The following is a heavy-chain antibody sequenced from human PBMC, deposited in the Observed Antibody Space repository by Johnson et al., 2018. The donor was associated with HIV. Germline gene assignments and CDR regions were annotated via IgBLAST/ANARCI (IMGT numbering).Heavy chain of an antibody. CDR2: ISYDGSNK. Sequence: QVLLVESGGGVVQPGRSLRLSCAASGFTFSSYGMHWVSQAPGKGLEWVAVISYDGSNKYYADSVKGRFTISRDNSKNTLYLQMNSLRAEDTAVYYCAKKLGVLTVRWACDIWGDGTMVTVSS. J-gene: IGHJ3*02. CDR3: AKKLGVLTVRWACDI. D-gene: IGHD3-10*01. V-gene: IGHV3-30*18. CDR1: GFTFSSYG.